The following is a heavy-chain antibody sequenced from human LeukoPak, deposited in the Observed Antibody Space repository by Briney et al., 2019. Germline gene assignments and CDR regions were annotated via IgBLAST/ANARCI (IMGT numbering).Heavy chain of an antibody. CDR2: ISTSRNYI. CDR3: ARDSDLDY. CDR1: GFTFSSYH. V-gene: IGHV3-21*01. Sequence: PGGSLRLSCVVSGFTFSSYHMNWVRQAPGKGLEWVSSISTSRNYIYYADSVTGRFTISRDNAKNSLYLQMNSLRAEDTAVYYCARDSDLDYWGQGTLVNVSS. J-gene: IGHJ4*02.